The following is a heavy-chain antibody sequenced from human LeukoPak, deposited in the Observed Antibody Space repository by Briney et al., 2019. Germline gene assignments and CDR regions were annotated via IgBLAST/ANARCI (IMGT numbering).Heavy chain of an antibody. D-gene: IGHD2-2*01. Sequence: SETLSLTCTVSGGSISSYYWSWIRQPAGKGLEWIGRIYTSGSTNYNPSLKSRVTMSVDTSKNQFSLKPSSVTAADTAVYYCARDSLVVVPAAMDGYYYYYMDVWGKGTTVTISS. J-gene: IGHJ6*03. CDR3: ARDSLVVVPAAMDGYYYYYMDV. CDR2: IYTSGST. V-gene: IGHV4-4*07. CDR1: GGSISSYY.